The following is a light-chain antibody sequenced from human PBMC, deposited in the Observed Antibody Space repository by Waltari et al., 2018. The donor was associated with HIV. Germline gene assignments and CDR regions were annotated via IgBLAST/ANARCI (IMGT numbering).Light chain of an antibody. CDR3: QRYGSSLT. Sequence: EIVLTQSPDTLSLSPGDSATLSCRARQTVSSSYLAWYQQKPGQAPRLLIYATSSRATGIPDRFSGSGSGTEFNLSISRLEPEDFAIYDCQRYGSSLTFGQGTKLETK. CDR1: QTVSSSY. CDR2: ATS. J-gene: IGKJ2*01. V-gene: IGKV3-20*01.